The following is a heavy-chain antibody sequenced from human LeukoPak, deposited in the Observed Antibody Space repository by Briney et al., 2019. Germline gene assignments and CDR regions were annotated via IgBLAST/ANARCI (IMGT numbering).Heavy chain of an antibody. CDR3: ARECELNYYDSSGYYLDY. V-gene: IGHV4-4*07. CDR1: GGSISSYY. CDR2: IYTSGST. J-gene: IGHJ4*02. D-gene: IGHD3-22*01. Sequence: SSETLSLTCTVSGGSISSYYWSWIRQPAGKGLEWIGRIYTSGSTNYNPSLKSRVTMSVDTSKNQFSLKLSSVTAADTAVYYCARECELNYYDSSGYYLDYWGQGTLVTVSS.